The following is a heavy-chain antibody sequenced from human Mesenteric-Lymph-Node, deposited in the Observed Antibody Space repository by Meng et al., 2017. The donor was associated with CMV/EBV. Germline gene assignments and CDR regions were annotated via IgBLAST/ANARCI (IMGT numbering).Heavy chain of an antibody. CDR3: AKNPEFDSNGSTFDY. D-gene: IGHD3-22*01. Sequence: GGSLRLSCAASGFTFNNYVMSWVRQAPGKGLEWVSTVSGGSGSSTFYPDSVKGRFTISRDNSKNTLFLQMNSLRAEDTAVYYCAKNPEFDSNGSTFDYWGQGTLVTVSS. CDR2: VSGGSGSST. CDR1: GFTFNNYV. V-gene: IGHV3-23*01. J-gene: IGHJ4*02.